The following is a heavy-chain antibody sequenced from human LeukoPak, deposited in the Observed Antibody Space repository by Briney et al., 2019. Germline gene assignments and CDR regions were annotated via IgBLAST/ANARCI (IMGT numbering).Heavy chain of an antibody. CDR1: GFTFSSYA. CDR3: ARDEASDY. J-gene: IGHJ4*02. CDR2: FSVSGGST. Sequence: GGSLRLSCAASGFTFSSYAMSWVRQAPGKGLEWVSTFSVSGGSTHYIDSVKGRLTISRDNSRNTLYLQMNSLRAEDTAVYYCARDEASDYWGQGTLVTVSS. V-gene: IGHV3-23*01.